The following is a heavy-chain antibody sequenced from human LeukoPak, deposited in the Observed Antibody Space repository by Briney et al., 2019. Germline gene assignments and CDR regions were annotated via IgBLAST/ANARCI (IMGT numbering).Heavy chain of an antibody. CDR1: GFTLSSYW. V-gene: IGHV3-74*01. CDR2: ISGDGSST. CDR3: ASGPTSQGF. D-gene: IGHD3-16*01. Sequence: GGSLRLSCAASGFTLSSYWMHWVRQTPGKGLVWVSHISGDGSSTNYAEFVKGRFTISRDNAKNTLHLQMNSLRAEDTAVYYCASGPTSQGFWGQGTLVTVSS. J-gene: IGHJ4*02.